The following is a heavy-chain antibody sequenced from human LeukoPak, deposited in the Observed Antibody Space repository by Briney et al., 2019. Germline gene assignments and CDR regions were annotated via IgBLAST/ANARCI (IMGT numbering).Heavy chain of an antibody. CDR3: AREGEILAEGGLLNYYYGPDV. CDR1: GYTFISYD. Sequence: GASVKVSCKASGYTFISYDINWVRQAPGQGLEWMGWMNPNSDDTDYAQKFQGRVTMTRDTSTSTAYMELSNLGSDDTAVYYCAREGEILAEGGLLNYYYGPDVWGQGTTVTVSS. V-gene: IGHV1-8*01. J-gene: IGHJ6*02. CDR2: MNPNSDDT. D-gene: IGHD5-24*01.